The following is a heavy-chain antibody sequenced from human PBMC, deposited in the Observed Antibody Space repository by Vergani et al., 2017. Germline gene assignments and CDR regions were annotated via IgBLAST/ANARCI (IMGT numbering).Heavy chain of an antibody. CDR2: ISWNSGSI. CDR1: GFTFDDYA. J-gene: IGHJ4*02. D-gene: IGHD5-24*01. Sequence: EVQLVESGGGLVQPGRSLRLSCAASGFTFDDYAMHWVRQAPGKGLEGVSGISWNSGSIGYADSVKGRFTISRDNAKNSLYLQMNSLRAEDTALYYCAKDWQEMATIPYDWGQGTLVTVSS. CDR3: AKDWQEMATIPYD. V-gene: IGHV3-9*01.